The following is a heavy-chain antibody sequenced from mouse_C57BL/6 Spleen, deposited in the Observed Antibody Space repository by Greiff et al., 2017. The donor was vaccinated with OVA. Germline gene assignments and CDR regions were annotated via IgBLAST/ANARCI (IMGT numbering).Heavy chain of an antibody. Sequence: VQLLESGAELARPGASVKLSCKASGYTFTSYGISWVKQRTGQGLEWIGEIYPRSGNTYYNEKFKGKATLTADKSSSTAYMELRSLTSEDSAVYFCARSGDLDYYAMDYWGQGTSVTVSS. CDR1: GYTFTSYG. CDR3: ARSGDLDYYAMDY. V-gene: IGHV1-81*01. CDR2: IYPRSGNT. D-gene: IGHD3-2*02. J-gene: IGHJ4*01.